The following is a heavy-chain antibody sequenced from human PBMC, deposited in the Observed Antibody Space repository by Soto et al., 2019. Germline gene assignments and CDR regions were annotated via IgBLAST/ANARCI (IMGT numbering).Heavy chain of an antibody. CDR2: ISAYNGNT. CDR1: GYTFTSYG. J-gene: IGHJ5*02. D-gene: IGHD3-16*02. CDR3: ARNFRPWYVRGSYHENWFDP. Sequence: ASVKVSCKASGYTFTSYGISWVRQAPGQGLEWMGWISAYNGNTNYARKLQGRVTMTTDTSTSTAYMELRSLRSDDTAVYYCARNFRPWYVRGSYHENWFDPWGQGTLVTVSS. V-gene: IGHV1-18*01.